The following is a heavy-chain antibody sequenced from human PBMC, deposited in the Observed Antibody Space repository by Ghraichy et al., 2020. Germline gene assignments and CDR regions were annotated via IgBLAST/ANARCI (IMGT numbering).Heavy chain of an antibody. J-gene: IGHJ5*02. D-gene: IGHD1-26*01. CDR2: IYSGGST. CDR1: GFTVSSNY. CDR3: ARERGGFTGGSYSWRGANWFDP. V-gene: IGHV3-53*01. Sequence: GGSLRLSCAASGFTVSSNYMSWVRQAPGKGLEWVSVIYSGGSTYYADSVKGRFTISRDNSKNTLYLQMNSLRAEDTAVYYCARERGGFTGGSYSWRGANWFDPWGQGTLVTVSS.